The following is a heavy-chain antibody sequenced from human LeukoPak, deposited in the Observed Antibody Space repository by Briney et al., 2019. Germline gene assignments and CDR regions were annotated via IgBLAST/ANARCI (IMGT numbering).Heavy chain of an antibody. CDR1: GYTFTSYA. D-gene: IGHD6-13*01. J-gene: IGHJ4*02. Sequence: ASVKVSCKASGYTFTSYAMHWVRQAPGQRLEWMGWINAGNGNTKYSQKFQGRVTITRDTSASTAYMELSSLRSEDTAVYYCARWRPGIAAVDYWGQGTLVTIPA. CDR2: INAGNGNT. CDR3: ARWRPGIAAVDY. V-gene: IGHV1-3*01.